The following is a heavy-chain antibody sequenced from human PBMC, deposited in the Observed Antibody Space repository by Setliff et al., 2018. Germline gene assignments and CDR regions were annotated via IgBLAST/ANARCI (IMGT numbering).Heavy chain of an antibody. D-gene: IGHD6-6*01. CDR1: GFSLSTTETH. Sequence: GSGPTLVNPTQTLTLTCTFSGFSLSTTETHVSWIRQPPGKAPEWLARLDWDDDKFYNTSLRSRLTLSKDTSKNQVILTMTNMDPADTATYYCARLPPLVQNNGASNHAFDVWGPGAVVT. CDR3: ARLPPLVQNNGASNHAFDV. J-gene: IGHJ3*01. V-gene: IGHV2-70*04. CDR2: LDWDDDK.